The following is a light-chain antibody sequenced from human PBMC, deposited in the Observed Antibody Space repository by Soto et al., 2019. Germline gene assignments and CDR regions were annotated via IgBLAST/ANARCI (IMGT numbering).Light chain of an antibody. V-gene: IGKV3-20*01. CDR1: QSVRSNY. CDR2: DAS. Sequence: ENVFTPSPSTPSFSPGGKATPSRRASQSVRSNYLAWYQQKPGQAPRFLIYDASSRATGIPDRFSGSGSGTDFTLTISRLEPEDFAVYYCQQYGSSPLTFGGGTKVDIK. J-gene: IGKJ4*01. CDR3: QQYGSSPLT.